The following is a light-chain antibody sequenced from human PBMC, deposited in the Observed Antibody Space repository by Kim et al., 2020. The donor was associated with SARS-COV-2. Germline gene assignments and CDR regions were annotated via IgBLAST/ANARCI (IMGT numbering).Light chain of an antibody. CDR2: DAI. J-gene: IGKJ2*03. Sequence: LSATIGDIVTITCRASQDIRDKLSWFQHRPGQAPTVLIYDAITLQTGVPSRFSGSGSGTDFTFTISRLQPEDFATYYCQQYDSDHSFGQGTKLEI. CDR1: QDIRDK. CDR3: QQYDSDHS. V-gene: IGKV1-33*01.